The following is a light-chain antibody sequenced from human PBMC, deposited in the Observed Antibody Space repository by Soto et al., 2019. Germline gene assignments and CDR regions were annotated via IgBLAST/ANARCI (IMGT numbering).Light chain of an antibody. CDR1: SSNLGSNY. CDR2: SNN. J-gene: IGLJ2*01. CDR3: AAWDDSLSGHVV. Sequence: QSVLTQPPSASGTPGQRVTISCSGSSSNLGSNYVYWYQQLPGTAPQLLIFSNNQRPSGVPDQFSGAKSGTSASLAISGLRSADEAAYYFAAWDDSLSGHVVFGGGTKVTVL. V-gene: IGLV1-47*02.